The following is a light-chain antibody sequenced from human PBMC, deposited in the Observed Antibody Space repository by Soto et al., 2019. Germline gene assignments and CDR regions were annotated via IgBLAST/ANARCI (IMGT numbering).Light chain of an antibody. CDR3: QKRSNWPPT. J-gene: IGKJ1*01. CDR2: GAS. V-gene: IGKV3-15*01. CDR1: HSFNSH. Sequence: MMMTQSPATLSVSPGERVTLSCRTSHSFNSHVAGYQQKHGQALRLLLLGASTRTTGIPVRFGGRGFGTEFTLTISSLEPEDLAVYYCQKRSNWPPTFGQGTKVDIK.